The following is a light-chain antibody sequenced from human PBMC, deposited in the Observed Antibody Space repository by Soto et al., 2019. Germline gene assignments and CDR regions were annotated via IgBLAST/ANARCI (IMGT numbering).Light chain of an antibody. V-gene: IGKV3-20*01. CDR1: QSVSSSY. Sequence: EIVLTQSPGTLSLSPGERATLSCRASQSVSSSYLAWYQQKPGQAPRLLIYGASSRATGIPDRFSGSGSGTDFTLTISRLEPGDFAVYYCQQYGSPITFGPGTKVDI. CDR3: QQYGSPIT. J-gene: IGKJ3*01. CDR2: GAS.